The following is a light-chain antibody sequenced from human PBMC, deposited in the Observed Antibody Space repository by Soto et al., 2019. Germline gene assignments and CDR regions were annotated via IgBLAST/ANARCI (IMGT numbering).Light chain of an antibody. CDR2: STS. J-gene: IGKJ2*01. CDR1: QDISTF. Sequence: DIQLTQSPSFLSASVGDRVTITCRASQDISTFLAWYQQKPGKAPPLLIYSTSNLHSGVPSRFSGSGSGTAFTLTVSSLQPEDFAAYHCQQHNSYPYTFGQGTNLEIK. CDR3: QQHNSYPYT. V-gene: IGKV1-9*01.